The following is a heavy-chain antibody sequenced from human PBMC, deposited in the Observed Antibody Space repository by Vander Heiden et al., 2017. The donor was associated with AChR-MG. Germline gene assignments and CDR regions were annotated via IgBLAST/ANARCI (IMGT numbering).Heavy chain of an antibody. J-gene: IGHJ4*02. CDR2: ISWDGGST. V-gene: IGHV3-43*01. Sequence: EVQLVESGGVVVQPGGSLRLSCAASGFTFDDYTVHWVRQAPGKGLEWVSLISWDGGSTYYADSVKGRFTISRDNSKNSLYLQMNSLRTEDTALYYCAKDGRVGDGYNFDPHFDYWGQGTLVTVSS. D-gene: IGHD5-12*01. CDR3: AKDGRVGDGYNFDPHFDY. CDR1: GFTFDDYT.